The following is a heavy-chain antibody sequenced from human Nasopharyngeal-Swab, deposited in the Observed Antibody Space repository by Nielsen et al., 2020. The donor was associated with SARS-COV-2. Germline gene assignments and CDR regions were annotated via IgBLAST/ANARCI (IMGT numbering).Heavy chain of an antibody. V-gene: IGHV1-2*06. CDR3: AREIPSGISGSRDVVN. D-gene: IGHD1-26*01. J-gene: IGHJ4*02. CDR2: INPNSGGT. Sequence: WVRQAPGQGLEWMGRINPNSGGTNYAQKFQGRVTMTRDTSISTAYMELSRLRSDDTAVYYCAREIPSGISGSRDVVNWGQGTLVTVSS.